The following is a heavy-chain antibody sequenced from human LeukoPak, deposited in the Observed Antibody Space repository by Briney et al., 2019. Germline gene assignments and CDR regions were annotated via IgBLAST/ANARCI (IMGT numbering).Heavy chain of an antibody. J-gene: IGHJ4*02. Sequence: GGSLRLSCAASGFTFTTYAMSWVRQAPGKGLEWVSTVSNSGVDTYYADSVRGRFTISRDNSKNTLYLQMNSLGAEDTAVYYCAKDGMATISYYFDYWGQGTLVTVSS. CDR3: AKDGMATISYYFDY. D-gene: IGHD5-24*01. CDR1: GFTFTTYA. V-gene: IGHV3-23*01. CDR2: VSNSGVDT.